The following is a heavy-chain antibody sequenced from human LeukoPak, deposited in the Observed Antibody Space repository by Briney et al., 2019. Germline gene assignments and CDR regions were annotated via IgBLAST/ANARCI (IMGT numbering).Heavy chain of an antibody. V-gene: IGHV4-39*01. J-gene: IGHJ4*02. CDR3: ASQSLRFLEWFY. Sequence: PSETLSLTCTVSGGSISSGSNYWSWIRQPPGKGLEWIGSIYYSGSTYYNPSLKSRVTISVDTSKNQFSLKLSSVTAADTAVYYCASQSLRFLEWFYWGQGTLVTVSS. CDR1: GGSISSGSNY. D-gene: IGHD3-3*01. CDR2: IYYSGST.